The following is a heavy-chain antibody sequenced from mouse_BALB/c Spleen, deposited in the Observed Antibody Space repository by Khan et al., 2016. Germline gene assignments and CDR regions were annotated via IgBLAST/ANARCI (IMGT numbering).Heavy chain of an antibody. V-gene: IGHV1-15*01. D-gene: IGHD2-14*01. Sequence: QVQLQQSGAELVRPGASVKLSCKALGYTFTDYEMHWVRQTPVHGLEWIRGFHPGSGGTAYNQRFKGKATLTDDQSSSTAYMELSSLTSEDSAFYYCTNRYEAWFTYWGQGTLVTVSA. J-gene: IGHJ3*01. CDR3: TNRYEAWFTY. CDR2: FHPGSGGT. CDR1: GYTFTDYE.